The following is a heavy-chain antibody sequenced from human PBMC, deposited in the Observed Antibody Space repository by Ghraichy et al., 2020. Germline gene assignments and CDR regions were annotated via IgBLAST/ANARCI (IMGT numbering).Heavy chain of an antibody. V-gene: IGHV2-70*01. CDR2: MDCYDDK. D-gene: IGHD5-24*01. CDR3: ARIGNMANFYGMDV. CDR1: GFSLSISAFC. J-gene: IGHJ6*02. Sequence: SGPTLVKPTQTLTLTCTFSGFSLSISAFCVSWIRQPPGKALEWLALMDCYDDKYYSTSLKTRLTISKDTSKNQVVLTMTNMDPVDTATYYCARIGNMANFYGMDVWGQGTTVTVSS.